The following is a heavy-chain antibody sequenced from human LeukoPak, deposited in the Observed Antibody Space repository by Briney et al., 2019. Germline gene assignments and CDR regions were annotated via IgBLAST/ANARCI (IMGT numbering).Heavy chain of an antibody. CDR1: GGSISSSSYY. CDR2: IYYSGST. V-gene: IGHV4-39*01. J-gene: IGHJ1*01. D-gene: IGHD6-13*01. CDR3: ARLAAAQGPAEYFQH. Sequence: PSETLSLTCTVSGGSISSSSYYWGWIRQPPGKGLEWIGGIYYSGSTYYNPSLKSRVTISVDTSKNQFSLKLSSVTAADTAVYYCARLAAAQGPAEYFQHWGQGTLVTVSS.